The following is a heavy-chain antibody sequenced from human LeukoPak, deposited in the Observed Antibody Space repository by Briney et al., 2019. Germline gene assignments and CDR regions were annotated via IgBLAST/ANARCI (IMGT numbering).Heavy chain of an antibody. CDR3: ARVLDDRMVRGVHYFDY. J-gene: IGHJ4*02. CDR1: GGSISSYY. D-gene: IGHD3-10*01. CDR2: IYYSGST. V-gene: IGHV4-59*01. Sequence: PSETLSLTCTVSGGSISSYYWSWIRQPPGKGLEWIGYIYYSGSTNYNPSLKSRVTISVDTSKNQFSLKLSSVTAADTAVYYCARVLDDRMVRGVHYFDYWGQGTQVTVSS.